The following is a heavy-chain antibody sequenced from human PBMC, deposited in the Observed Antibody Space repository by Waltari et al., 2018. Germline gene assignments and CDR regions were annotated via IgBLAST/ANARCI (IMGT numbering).Heavy chain of an antibody. CDR1: GFTFSSYS. D-gene: IGHD2-15*01. J-gene: IGHJ4*02. CDR3: ARDRWDIVVVVAAKGGAFDY. V-gene: IGHV3-21*01. CDR2: ISSSSSYI. Sequence: EVQLVESGGGLVKPGGSLRLSCAASGFTFSSYSMNWVRQAPGKGLEWVSSISSSSSYIYYADSVKGRFTISRDNAKNSLYLQMNSLRAEDTAVYYCARDRWDIVVVVAAKGGAFDYWGQGTLVTVSS.